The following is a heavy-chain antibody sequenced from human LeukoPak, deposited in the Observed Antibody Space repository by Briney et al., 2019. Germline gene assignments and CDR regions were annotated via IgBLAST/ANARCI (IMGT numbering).Heavy chain of an antibody. CDR3: ARDLHYYAAMDV. D-gene: IGHD3-10*01. V-gene: IGHV3-23*01. J-gene: IGHJ6*02. Sequence: GGSLRLSCEASGFTFSAYAMTWVRQAPGKGLEWVSSIGSENKPHYSESVKGRFAISRDNSKSMLFLQLNSLRAEDTALYYCARDLHYYAAMDVWGQGTTVTVSS. CDR1: GFTFSAYA. CDR2: IGSENKP.